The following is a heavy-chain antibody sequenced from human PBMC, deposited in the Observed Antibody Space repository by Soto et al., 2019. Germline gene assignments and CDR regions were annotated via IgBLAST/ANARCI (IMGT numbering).Heavy chain of an antibody. CDR3: VKRSLLMAPT. V-gene: IGHV4-39*01. CDR2: IDNGGNS. CDR1: GRTFNINADF. J-gene: IGHJ4*02. Sequence: LSLTCTVSGRTFNINADFWYLAWIRQPPGKGLEWIGSIDNGGNSHYNAPLKSRVIISADTSKNQFSLSLNSVTAADTAVYYCVKRSLLMAPTWGQGIQVSVSS. D-gene: IGHD1-26*01.